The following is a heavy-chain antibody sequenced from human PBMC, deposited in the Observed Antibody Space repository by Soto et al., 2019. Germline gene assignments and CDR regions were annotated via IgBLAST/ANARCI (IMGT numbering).Heavy chain of an antibody. CDR3: AKDQPQYSSGGRPLGYYYYGMDV. CDR1: GFTFSSYA. CDR2: ISGSGGST. Sequence: EVRLLESGGGLVQPGGSLRLSCAASGFTFSSYAMSWVRQAPGKGLEWVSAISGSGGSTYYADSVKGRFTISRDNSKNTLYLQMNSLRAEDTAVYYCAKDQPQYSSGGRPLGYYYYGMDVWGQGTTVTVSS. V-gene: IGHV3-23*01. J-gene: IGHJ6*02. D-gene: IGHD6-19*01.